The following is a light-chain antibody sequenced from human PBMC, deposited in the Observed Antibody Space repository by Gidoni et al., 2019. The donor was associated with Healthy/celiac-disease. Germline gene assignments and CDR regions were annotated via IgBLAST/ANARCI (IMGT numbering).Light chain of an antibody. Sequence: AIRMTQSPSSLSASTGDRVTITCRASQGISSYLDWYQQKPGKAPKLLIYAASTLQSGVPSRFSGSGSGTVFTLTISCLQSEDFATYYCQQYYSYPQTFGQGTKVEIK. CDR2: AAS. J-gene: IGKJ1*01. V-gene: IGKV1-8*01. CDR3: QQYYSYPQT. CDR1: QGISSY.